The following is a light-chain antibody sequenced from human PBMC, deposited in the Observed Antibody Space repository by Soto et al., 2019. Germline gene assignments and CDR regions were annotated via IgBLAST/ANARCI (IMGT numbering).Light chain of an antibody. V-gene: IGLV2-11*01. J-gene: IGLJ2*01. Sequence: QSALTQPRSVSWSPGQSVTISCTGTSSDVGGYQYVSWYQHHPGKAPKLIIYDVSERPSGVPDRLSGSKSGNTASLTISGLQAEDEADYLCSSHAGTYVVFGGGTKLTVL. CDR2: DVS. CDR3: SSHAGTYVV. CDR1: SSDVGGYQY.